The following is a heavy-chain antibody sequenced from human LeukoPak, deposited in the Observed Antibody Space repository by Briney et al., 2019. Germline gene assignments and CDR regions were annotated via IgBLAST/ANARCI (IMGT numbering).Heavy chain of an antibody. CDR3: ATTSTFWFDP. Sequence: TSETLSVTCTVSGGSISSYYWSWIRQPPGKGLEWIGYIYYSGSTNYNPSLKSRVTISVDTSKNQLSLKLSSVTAADTAVYYCATTSTFWFDPWGQGTLVTVSS. D-gene: IGHD1-1*01. V-gene: IGHV4-59*01. CDR1: GGSISSYY. J-gene: IGHJ5*02. CDR2: IYYSGST.